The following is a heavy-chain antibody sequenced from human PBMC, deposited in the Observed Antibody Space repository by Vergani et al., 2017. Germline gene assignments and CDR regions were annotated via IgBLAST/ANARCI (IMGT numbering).Heavy chain of an antibody. V-gene: IGHV4-34*01. CDR3: ARARPPYGGNSRRGWYFDL. Sequence: QVQLQQWGAGLLKPSETLSLTCAVYGGSFSGYYWSWIRQPPGKGLEWIGEINHSGSTNYNPSLKSRVTISVDTSKNHFSLKLSSVTAADTAVYYCARARPPYGGNSRRGWYFDLWGRGTLVTVSS. J-gene: IGHJ2*01. CDR1: GGSFSGYY. CDR2: INHSGST. D-gene: IGHD4-23*01.